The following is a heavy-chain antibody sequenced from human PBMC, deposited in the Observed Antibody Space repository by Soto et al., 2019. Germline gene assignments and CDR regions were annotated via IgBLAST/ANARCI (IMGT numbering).Heavy chain of an antibody. Sequence: EVQLVESGGGLVQPGGSLRLSCTVSGFTVSSYYMSWVRQAPGKGLDWVSVIYSGGSTYYADSVKGRSTISRDNSKDTLYLQMNSLRAEDTAVYYCPRDVEFAYWGQGTLVTVSS. CDR2: IYSGGST. CDR1: GFTVSSYY. V-gene: IGHV3-66*01. J-gene: IGHJ4*02. CDR3: PRDVEFAY.